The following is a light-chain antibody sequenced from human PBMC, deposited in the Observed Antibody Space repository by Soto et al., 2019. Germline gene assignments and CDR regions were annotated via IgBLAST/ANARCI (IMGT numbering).Light chain of an antibody. CDR2: DVS. V-gene: IGLV2-11*01. J-gene: IGLJ2*01. Sequence: QSALTQPRPVSGSPGQSVTISCTGTSSDVGGYNYVSWYQQHPGKAPKLMIYDVSKRPSGVPDRFSGSKSGNTASLTISGLQAEDEADYYCCSYAGSYTFVGVFGGGTKLTVL. CDR3: CSYAGSYTFVGV. CDR1: SSDVGGYNY.